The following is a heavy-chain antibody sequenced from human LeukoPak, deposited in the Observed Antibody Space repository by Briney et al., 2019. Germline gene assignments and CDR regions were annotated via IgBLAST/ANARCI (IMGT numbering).Heavy chain of an antibody. J-gene: IGHJ4*02. D-gene: IGHD2-2*01. CDR2: IYHSGST. Sequence: SETLSLTCTVSGYSISSGYYWGWIRQPPGKGLEWIGSIYHSGSTYYNPPLKSRVTISVDTSKNQFSLKLSSVTAADTAVYYCARLGRTFRYCSSTSCYGDSSSWQYFEYWGQGTLVTVSS. V-gene: IGHV4-38-2*02. CDR3: ARLGRTFRYCSSTSCYGDSSSWQYFEY. CDR1: GYSISSGYY.